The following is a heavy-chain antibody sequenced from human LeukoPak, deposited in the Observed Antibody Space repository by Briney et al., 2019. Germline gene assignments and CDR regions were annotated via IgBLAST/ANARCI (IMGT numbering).Heavy chain of an antibody. CDR1: GFIFSRYA. Sequence: PGGSLRLCCAASGFIFSRYAMSWVRQAPGKGLEWVSAISGSGGTGTYYADSVKGRFTISRDNSKNTLYLQMSSLRADDTAVYYCARKGQGSNWAAEYFQNWGQGTLVTVSS. J-gene: IGHJ1*01. V-gene: IGHV3-23*01. D-gene: IGHD6-13*01. CDR2: ISGSGGTGT. CDR3: ARKGQGSNWAAEYFQN.